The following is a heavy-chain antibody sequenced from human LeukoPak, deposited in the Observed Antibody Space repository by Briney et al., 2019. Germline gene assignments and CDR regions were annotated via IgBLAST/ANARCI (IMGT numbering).Heavy chain of an antibody. CDR3: ARPQLVRGENNWFDP. Sequence: ASVKVSCKASGYTFTSYYMHWVRQAPGQGLEWMGIINPSGGSTSYAQKFQGRVTMTRDMSTSTVYMELSSLRSEDTAVYYCARPQLVRGENNWFDPWGQGTLVTVS. CDR2: INPSGGST. V-gene: IGHV1-46*01. J-gene: IGHJ5*02. CDR1: GYTFTSYY. D-gene: IGHD6-13*01.